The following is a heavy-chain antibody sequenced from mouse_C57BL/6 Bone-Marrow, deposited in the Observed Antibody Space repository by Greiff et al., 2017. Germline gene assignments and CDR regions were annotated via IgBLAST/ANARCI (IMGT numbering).Heavy chain of an antibody. CDR1: GFTFSSYG. J-gene: IGHJ2*01. CDR2: ISSGGSYT. D-gene: IGHD2-12*01. V-gene: IGHV5-6*01. CDR3: ARHVTSPLYYFYY. Sequence: EVKLMESGGDLVKPGGSLKFSCAASGFTFSSYGMSWVRQTPDKRLEWVATISSGGSYTYYPDNVKGRFTISRDNAKNTLYLQMSSLKSEDTAMYYCARHVTSPLYYFYYWGRGTTLTVSS.